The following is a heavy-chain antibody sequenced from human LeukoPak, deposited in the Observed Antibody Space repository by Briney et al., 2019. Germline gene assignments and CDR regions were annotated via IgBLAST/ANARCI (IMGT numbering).Heavy chain of an antibody. J-gene: IGHJ6*03. D-gene: IGHD1-1*01. Sequence: SETLSLTCSASGASIGSYHWIWIRQPPGKGPEWLGTIYYSGNTKYNSSLKSRVSILADTSNNQFSLRLSSVTAADTAVYYCAREGLTTIGVIDVWGKGTTVTVSS. V-gene: IGHV4-59*01. CDR2: IYYSGNT. CDR3: AREGLTTIGVIDV. CDR1: GASIGSYH.